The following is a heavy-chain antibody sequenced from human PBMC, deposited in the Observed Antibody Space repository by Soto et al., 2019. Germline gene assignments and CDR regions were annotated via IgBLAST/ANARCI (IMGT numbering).Heavy chain of an antibody. CDR3: ARDRNGGWFHMDV. D-gene: IGHD6-19*01. V-gene: IGHV3-33*01. CDR1: GFPFWHYG. CDR2: IWSDGNKE. J-gene: IGHJ6*02. Sequence: QVQLVESGGGVVQPGRSLRLSCVGSGFPFWHYGMHWVRQAPGKGLEWVAVIWSDGNKESYADSVKGRFAISRDNSKDTFYLEMNSRRVEEPAVYFCARDRNGGWFHMDVWGQGTTVSVSS.